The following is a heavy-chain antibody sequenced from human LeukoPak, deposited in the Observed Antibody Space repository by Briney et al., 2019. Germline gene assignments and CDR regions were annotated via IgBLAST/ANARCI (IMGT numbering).Heavy chain of an antibody. J-gene: IGHJ4*02. CDR1: GFTFSSYW. Sequence: GGSLRLSCAASGFTFSSYWMSWVRQAPGKGLEWVANIKQEGSEKYYVDSVKGRFTISRDNAKNSLYLQMNSLRAEDTAVYYCARGGSSGWYGYWGQGTLVTVSS. CDR3: ARGGSSGWYGY. CDR2: IKQEGSEK. V-gene: IGHV3-7*02. D-gene: IGHD6-19*01.